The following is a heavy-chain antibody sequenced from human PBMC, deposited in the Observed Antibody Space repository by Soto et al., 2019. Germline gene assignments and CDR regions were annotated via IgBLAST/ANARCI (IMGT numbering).Heavy chain of an antibody. CDR2: ISYDGSNK. J-gene: IGHJ4*02. Sequence: GWSLRLSCAASGFTFSSYGMHWVRQAPGKGLEWVAFISYDGSNKYYADSVKGRFTISRDNSKNTLYLQMNSLRAEDTAVYYWAKDSSGYLHDYWGEGTLVTVSS. V-gene: IGHV3-30*18. CDR1: GFTFSSYG. D-gene: IGHD3-22*01. CDR3: AKDSSGYLHDY.